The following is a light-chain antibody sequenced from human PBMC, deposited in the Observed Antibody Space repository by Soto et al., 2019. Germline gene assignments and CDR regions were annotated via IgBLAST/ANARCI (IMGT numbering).Light chain of an antibody. V-gene: IGKV3-11*01. CDR2: DAS. J-gene: IGKJ4*01. CDR3: QQRSGWPLT. CDR1: QGVGRF. Sequence: EIVLTQSPATLSLSPGERAALSCRASQGVGRFLAWYQQKPGQAPRLLIYDASNRATGIPARFSGSGSETDLTLVIDNLAPEDFAVYYCQQRSGWPLTFGGGTKVEIK.